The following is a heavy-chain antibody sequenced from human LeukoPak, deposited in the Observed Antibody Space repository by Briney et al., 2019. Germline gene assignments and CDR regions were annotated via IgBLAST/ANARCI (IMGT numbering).Heavy chain of an antibody. CDR1: GFTFSSYG. CDR3: AKGRTAVAGPGDY. CDR2: IRYDGSNK. Sequence: GGSLRLSCAASGFTFSSYGMHWVRQAPGKGLEWVAFIRYDGSNKYYADSVKGRFTISRDNSRNTLYLQMNSQRAEDTAVYYCAKGRTAVAGPGDYWGQGTLVTVSS. D-gene: IGHD6-19*01. J-gene: IGHJ4*02. V-gene: IGHV3-30*02.